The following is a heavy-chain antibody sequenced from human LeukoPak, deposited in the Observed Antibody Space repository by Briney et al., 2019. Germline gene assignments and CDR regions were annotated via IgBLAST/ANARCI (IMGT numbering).Heavy chain of an antibody. V-gene: IGHV4-39*07. Sequence: PSETLSLACTVSGGSLSSSSYYWGWIRQPPGKGLEWIGSIYYSGSTYYNPSLKSRVTISVDTSKNQFSLKLSSVTAADTAVYYCAGDYGDFMEGACAFDIWGQGTMVTVSS. D-gene: IGHD4-17*01. CDR2: IYYSGST. CDR3: AGDYGDFMEGACAFDI. CDR1: GGSLSSSSYY. J-gene: IGHJ3*02.